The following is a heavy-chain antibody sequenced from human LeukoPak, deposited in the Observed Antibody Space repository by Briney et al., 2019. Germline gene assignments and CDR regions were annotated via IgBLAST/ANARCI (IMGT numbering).Heavy chain of an antibody. D-gene: IGHD1-1*01. Sequence: SETLSLTCTVSGGSISSYYWSWIRQPPGKGLEWIGYIYYSGSTNYNPSLKSRVTISVDTSNNHFSLKLSSVTAADTAVYYCARDRDNWNAGASDIWGQGTMVTVSS. CDR2: IYYSGST. CDR3: ARDRDNWNAGASDI. CDR1: GGSISSYY. J-gene: IGHJ3*02. V-gene: IGHV4-59*01.